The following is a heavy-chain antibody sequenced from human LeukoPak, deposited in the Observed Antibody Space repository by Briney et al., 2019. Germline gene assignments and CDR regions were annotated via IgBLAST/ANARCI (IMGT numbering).Heavy chain of an antibody. J-gene: IGHJ3*02. D-gene: IGHD3-22*01. CDR2: IYYSGST. V-gene: IGHV4-31*03. Sequence: PSQTLSLTCTVSGGSISSGGYYWSWIRQHPGKGLEWIGYIYYSGSTYYNPSLKSRVTISVDTSKNQFSLKLSSVTAADTAVYYCARGGTYYYDSSGYSELNDAFDIWGQGTMVTVSS. CDR3: ARGGTYYYDSSGYSELNDAFDI. CDR1: GGSISSGGYY.